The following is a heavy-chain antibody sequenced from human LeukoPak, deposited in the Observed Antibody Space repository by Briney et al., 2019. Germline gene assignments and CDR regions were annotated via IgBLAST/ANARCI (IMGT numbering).Heavy chain of an antibody. CDR2: INPNSGGT. V-gene: IGHV1-2*02. CDR3: ARVRLAAAVYDY. J-gene: IGHJ4*02. D-gene: IGHD6-13*01. CDR1: GYTFTGYY. Sequence: ASVKVSCKASGYTFTGYYMHWVRQAPGQGLEWMGWINPNSGGTNYAQKFQGRVTMTRDTSISTAYMELSRLRSDDTAVYYCARVRLAAAVYDYWGRGTLVTVSS.